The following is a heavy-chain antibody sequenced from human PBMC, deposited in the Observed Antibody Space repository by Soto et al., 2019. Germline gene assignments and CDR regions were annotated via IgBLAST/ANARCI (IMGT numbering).Heavy chain of an antibody. CDR2: IYYSGST. J-gene: IGHJ4*02. V-gene: IGHV4-31*03. D-gene: IGHD3-22*01. CDR3: ARETRGPSSVYYQLNY. Sequence: QLQESGPGLVKPSQTMSLTCTVSGGSISSGGYYWSWIRQHPGKGLEWIGYIYYSGSTYYTPSLMSRVSISVDTSNNQLSLQRISVTAADTAVYYCARETRGPSSVYYQLNYWGQGTLVTVSS. CDR1: GGSISSGGYY.